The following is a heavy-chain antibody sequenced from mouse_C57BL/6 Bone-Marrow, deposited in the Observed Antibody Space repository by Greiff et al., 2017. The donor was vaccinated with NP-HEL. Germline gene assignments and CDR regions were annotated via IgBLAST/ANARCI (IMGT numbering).Heavy chain of an antibody. D-gene: IGHD1-1*01. CDR1: GFTFSSYA. V-gene: IGHV5-4*01. CDR2: ISDGGSYT. Sequence: EVKLVESGGGLVKPGGSLKLSCAASGFTFSSYAMSWVRQTPEKRLEWVATISDGGSYTYYPDNVKGRFTISRDNAKNNLYLQMSHLKSEDTAMYYCAREKCYYYGSSYEDYAMDYWGQGTSVTVSP. J-gene: IGHJ4*01. CDR3: AREKCYYYGSSYEDYAMDY.